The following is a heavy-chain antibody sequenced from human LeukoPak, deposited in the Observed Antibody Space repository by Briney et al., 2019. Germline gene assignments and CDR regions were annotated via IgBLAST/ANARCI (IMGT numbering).Heavy chain of an antibody. V-gene: IGHV1-18*01. J-gene: IGHJ4*02. CDR1: GYTFTNYG. CDR2: ITTYNGYT. D-gene: IGHD5-12*01. Sequence: ASVKVSCKASGYTFTNYGISWVRQAPGQGLEWMGWITTYNGYTNYAQKLQGRVTMTTDTSTSTAYMELRSLRSDDTAMYYCARGGYSGRMSPWGQGTLVTVSS. CDR3: ARGGYSGRMSP.